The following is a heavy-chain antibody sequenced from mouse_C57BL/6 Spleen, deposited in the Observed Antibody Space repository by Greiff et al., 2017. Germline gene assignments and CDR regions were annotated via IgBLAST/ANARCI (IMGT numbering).Heavy chain of an antibody. Sequence: EVKVEESGGGLVKPGGSLKLSCAASGFTFSSYTMSWVRQTPEKRLEWVATISGGGGNTYYPDSVKGRFTISRDNAKNTLYLQMSSLRSEDTALYYCAPFYDYDRGTWFAYWGQGTLVTVSA. V-gene: IGHV5-9*01. CDR2: ISGGGGNT. D-gene: IGHD2-4*01. CDR1: GFTFSSYT. CDR3: APFYDYDRGTWFAY. J-gene: IGHJ3*01.